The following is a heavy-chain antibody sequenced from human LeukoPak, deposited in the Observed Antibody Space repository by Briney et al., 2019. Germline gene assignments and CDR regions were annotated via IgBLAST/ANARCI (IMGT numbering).Heavy chain of an antibody. CDR2: IYPGDSDT. V-gene: IGHV5-51*01. CDR1: GYNFPTYW. D-gene: IGHD6-13*01. J-gene: IGHJ5*02. CDR3: ARQKYSSSWYVWFDP. Sequence: GESLKISCKGSGYNFPTYWIGWVRQMPGKGLEWMGIIYPGDSDTRYSPSFQGQVTISADKSISTAYLQWSSLKASDTAMYYCARQKYSSSWYVWFDPWGQGTLVTVSS.